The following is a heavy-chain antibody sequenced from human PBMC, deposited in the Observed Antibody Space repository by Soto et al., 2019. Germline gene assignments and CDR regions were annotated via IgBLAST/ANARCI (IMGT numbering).Heavy chain of an antibody. J-gene: IGHJ5*02. CDR1: GFTFTSSA. CDR2: IVVGSGNT. Sequence: SVKVCCKASGFTFTSSAVQWVRQARGQRLEWIGWIVVGSGNTNYAQKFQERVTITRDMSTRTAYMELSSLRSEDTAVYYCAATRVPAVTWRLDPWGQGNLVPVSP. V-gene: IGHV1-58*01. CDR3: AATRVPAVTWRLDP. D-gene: IGHD2-2*01.